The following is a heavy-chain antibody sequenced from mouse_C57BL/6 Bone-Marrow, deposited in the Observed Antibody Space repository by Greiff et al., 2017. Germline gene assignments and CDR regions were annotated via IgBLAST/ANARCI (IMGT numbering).Heavy chain of an antibody. Sequence: VQLQQSGPELVKPGASVKISCKASGYAFSSSWMNWVKQRPGKGLEWIGRIYPGDGDTNYNGKFKGKATLTADKYTSTAYLQLSSLTSEDSAVYFCARIYDGYDEDWGQGTTLTVSS. D-gene: IGHD2-2*01. CDR2: IYPGDGDT. J-gene: IGHJ2*01. V-gene: IGHV1-82*01. CDR3: ARIYDGYDED. CDR1: GYAFSSSW.